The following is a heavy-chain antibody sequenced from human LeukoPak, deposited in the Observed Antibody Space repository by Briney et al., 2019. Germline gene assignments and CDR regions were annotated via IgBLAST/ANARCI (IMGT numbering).Heavy chain of an antibody. CDR3: ARDVRYCSGGSCSS. D-gene: IGHD2-15*01. CDR1: GFTVSSNY. CDR2: IYNSGGT. V-gene: IGHV3-53*01. Sequence: GGSLRLSCAASGFTVSSNYMSWVRQAPGKGLEWVSVIYNSGGTYYAHSVKGRFTISRDNSKNTLYLQMNSLRAEDTAVYYCARDVRYCSGGSCSSWGPGTLVTVSS. J-gene: IGHJ4*02.